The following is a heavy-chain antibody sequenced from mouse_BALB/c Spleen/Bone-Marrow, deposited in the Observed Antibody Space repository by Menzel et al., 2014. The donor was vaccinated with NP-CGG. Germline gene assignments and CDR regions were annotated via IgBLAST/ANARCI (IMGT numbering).Heavy chain of an antibody. CDR1: GNTFTNYW. V-gene: IGHV1-52*01. CDR2: IDPDDSET. Sequence: LSCKASGNTFTNYWMSWVKQRPEQGLEWIGRIDPDDSETHYNQKFKDRAILTVDKSSSTAYMQLSSLTSEDSAVYYCVHFGFAYWGQGTLVTVSA. CDR3: VHFGFAY. J-gene: IGHJ3*01.